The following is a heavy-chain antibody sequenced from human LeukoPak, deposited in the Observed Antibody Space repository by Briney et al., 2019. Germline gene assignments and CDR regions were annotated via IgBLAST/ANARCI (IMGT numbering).Heavy chain of an antibody. V-gene: IGHV4-61*02. CDR2: IYSSGST. D-gene: IGHD3-10*01. CDR3: ARAPTQYGSGSYFGLDP. Sequence: SETLSLTCTVSGGSISSGSYYWSWIRQPAGKGLEWIGRIYSSGSTNSNPSLKSRVTISVDASKNQFSLKLSSVTAAETAVYYCARAPTQYGSGSYFGLDPWGQGTLVTVSS. CDR1: GGSISSGSYY. J-gene: IGHJ5*02.